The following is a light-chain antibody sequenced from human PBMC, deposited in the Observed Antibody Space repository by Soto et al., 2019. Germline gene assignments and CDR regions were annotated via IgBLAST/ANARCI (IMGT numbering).Light chain of an antibody. J-gene: IGKJ2*01. Sequence: DIQMTQSPSSLSASVGDRVTISCRASQAIATYLNWYQQKSGRVPKLLIYDASRLQGGVPSRFTGGGYGINFTLTINNLQPADFATYFCQHLDTYPLTFGQGTKVEIK. CDR3: QHLDTYPLT. CDR2: DAS. V-gene: IGKV1-39*01. CDR1: QAIATY.